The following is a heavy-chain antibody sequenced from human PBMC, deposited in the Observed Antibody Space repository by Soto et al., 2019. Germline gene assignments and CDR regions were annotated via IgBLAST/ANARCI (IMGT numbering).Heavy chain of an antibody. CDR3: ARAYSPGLFDP. V-gene: IGHV1-18*01. Sequence: QVQLVQSGAEVKKPGASVKVSCKASGYTFTSYGISWVRQAPGQGLEWMGWISANNGNTKYAQNFQDRVTMTTDTSTSTAYMELRSLRSDDTAVYYCARAYSPGLFDPWGQGTLVTVSS. J-gene: IGHJ5*02. D-gene: IGHD2-15*01. CDR1: GYTFTSYG. CDR2: ISANNGNT.